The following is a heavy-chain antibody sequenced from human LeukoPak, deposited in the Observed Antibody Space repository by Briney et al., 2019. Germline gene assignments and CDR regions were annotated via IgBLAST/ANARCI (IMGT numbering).Heavy chain of an antibody. CDR3: ARHERALGAFDI. CDR2: IYYSGST. CDR1: GGSVSSSSYY. D-gene: IGHD6-25*01. J-gene: IGHJ3*02. Sequence: SETLSLTCTVSGGSVSSSSYYWGWIRQPPGTGLEWIGSIYYSGSTYYNPSLRSRVTISVDTFKNQFSLKLSSVTAADTAVYYCARHERALGAFDIWGQGTMVTVSS. V-gene: IGHV4-39*01.